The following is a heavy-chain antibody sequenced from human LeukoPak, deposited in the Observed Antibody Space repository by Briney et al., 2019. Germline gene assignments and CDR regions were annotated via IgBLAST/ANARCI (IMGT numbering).Heavy chain of an antibody. J-gene: IGHJ4*02. CDR2: ISSSGNTI. V-gene: IGHV3-48*03. D-gene: IGHD6-19*01. CDR3: AREVNFSSGWYGGFDY. CDR1: GFTFSSYE. Sequence: GGSLRLSCAASGFTFSSYEMNWVRQAPGKGLEWVSYISSSGNTIYYADSVKGRFTISRDNAKKSLYLQMNSLRAEDTAVYYCAREVNFSSGWYGGFDYWGQGTLVTVSS.